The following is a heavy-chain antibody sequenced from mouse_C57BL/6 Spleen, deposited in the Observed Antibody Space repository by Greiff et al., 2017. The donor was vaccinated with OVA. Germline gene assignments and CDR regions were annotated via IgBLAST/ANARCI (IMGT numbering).Heavy chain of an antibody. V-gene: IGHV1-82*01. Sequence: QVQLKESGPELVKPGASVKISCKASGYAFSSSWMNWVKQRPGKGLAWIGRIYPGDGDTNYNGKFKGKATLTADTSSSTAYMQLSSLTSEDSAVYFCARGDYYGSSHWYFDVWGTGTTVTVSS. CDR2: IYPGDGDT. J-gene: IGHJ1*03. CDR3: ARGDYYGSSHWYFDV. D-gene: IGHD1-1*01. CDR1: GYAFSSSW.